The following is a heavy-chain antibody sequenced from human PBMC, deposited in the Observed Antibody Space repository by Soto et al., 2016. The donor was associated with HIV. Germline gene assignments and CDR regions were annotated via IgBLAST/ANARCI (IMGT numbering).Heavy chain of an antibody. D-gene: IGHD3-22*01. CDR3: ARGPYFYDGSGYYYEDYFDY. J-gene: IGHJ4*02. CDR2: IYSGGNT. CDR1: GFTVSSNY. V-gene: IGHV3-66*01. Sequence: EVQLVESGGGLVQPGGSLRLSCAASGFTVSSNYMSWVRQAPGKGLEWVSIIYSGGNTYYADSVKGRFTISRDNSKNTLYLQMNSLRAEDTAVYYCARGPYFYDGSGYYYEDYFDYWGQGTLVTVSS.